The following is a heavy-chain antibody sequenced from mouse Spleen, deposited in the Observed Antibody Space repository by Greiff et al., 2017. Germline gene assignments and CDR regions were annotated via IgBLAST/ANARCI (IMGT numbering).Heavy chain of an antibody. D-gene: IGHD1-1*01. V-gene: IGHV14-1*02. Sequence: EVQLQQSGAELVRPGALVKLSCKASGFNIKDYYMHWVKQRPEQGLEWIGWIDPENGNTIYDPKFQGKASITADTSSNTAYLQLSSLTSEDTAVYYCARKDYRRYGSSYVYAMDYWGQGTSVTVSS. CDR1: GFNIKDYY. CDR2: IDPENGNT. J-gene: IGHJ4*01. CDR3: ARKDYRRYGSSYVYAMDY.